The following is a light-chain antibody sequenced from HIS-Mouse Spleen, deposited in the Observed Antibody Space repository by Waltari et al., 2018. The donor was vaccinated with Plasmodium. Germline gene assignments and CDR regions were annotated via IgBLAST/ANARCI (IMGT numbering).Light chain of an antibody. J-gene: IGLJ3*02. V-gene: IGLV3-10*01. CDR1: AWPKKY. CDR3: YSTDSSGNHRV. Sequence: SYELTQPPSVSVSPGQTARNTCSGGAWPKKYAYWYPQKSGQAPVLVIYEDSKRLSGRPVRFSGSSSVTMATLTISGAQVEDEAEYYCYSTDSSGNHRVFGGGTKLTVL. CDR2: EDS.